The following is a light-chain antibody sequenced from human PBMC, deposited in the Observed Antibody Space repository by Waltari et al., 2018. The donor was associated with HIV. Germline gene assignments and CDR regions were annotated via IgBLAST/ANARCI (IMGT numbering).Light chain of an antibody. CDR3: QQYGSSPPWT. J-gene: IGKJ1*01. CDR1: QSVSSSH. CDR2: GAS. Sequence: EIVLMQSTGTLSLFQGERAPLSCRAKQSVSSSHLAWYQQKPGQAPRLLIYGASSRATGIPDRFSGSGSGTDFTLTISRLEPEDFAVYYCQQYGSSPPWTFGQGTKVEIK. V-gene: IGKV3-20*01.